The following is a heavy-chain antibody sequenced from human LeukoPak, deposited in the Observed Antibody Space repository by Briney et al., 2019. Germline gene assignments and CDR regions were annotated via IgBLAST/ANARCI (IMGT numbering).Heavy chain of an antibody. J-gene: IGHJ4*01. D-gene: IGHD5-24*01. CDR2: VHHSGST. Sequence: SETLSLTCTVSGGSISTYWSWIRQPPGKGLEWIGYVHHSGSTSYNPSLKSRVTISVDTSKNQFSLNLSSVTAADTAVYHCARSRWLQPDYWGQGTLVTVSS. V-gene: IGHV4-59*01. CDR1: GGSISTY. CDR3: ARSRWLQPDY.